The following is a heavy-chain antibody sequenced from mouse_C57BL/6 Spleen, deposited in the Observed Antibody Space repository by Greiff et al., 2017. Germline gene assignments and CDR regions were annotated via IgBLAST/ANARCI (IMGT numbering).Heavy chain of an antibody. J-gene: IGHJ1*03. CDR2: ISSGSSTI. CDR3: ARCYSTGGYFDV. D-gene: IGHD2-5*01. CDR1: GFTFSDSG. V-gene: IGHV5-17*01. Sequence: EVHLVESGGGLVKPGGSLKLSCAASGFTFSDSGMHWVRQAPAKGLEWVAYISSGSSTIYYADTVKGRFTISRDNAKNTLFLQMTSLKSEDTAMYYSARCYSTGGYFDVWGTGTTVTVSS.